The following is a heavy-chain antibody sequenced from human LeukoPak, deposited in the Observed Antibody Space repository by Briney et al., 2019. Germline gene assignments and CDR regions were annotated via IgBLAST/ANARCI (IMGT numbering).Heavy chain of an antibody. J-gene: IGHJ4*02. V-gene: IGHV3-48*03. CDR1: GFPFSAYE. CDR3: TTLGYHLDS. Sequence: GGSLGLPCLASGFPFSAYEMNWVRQPPGKGREWVSYIAGSDTTTYYADSVKGRFTIFRDNAKNSLYLQMNSLRAEDTALYYCTTLGYHLDSWGQGTLVTVSS. D-gene: IGHD3-22*01. CDR2: IAGSDTTT.